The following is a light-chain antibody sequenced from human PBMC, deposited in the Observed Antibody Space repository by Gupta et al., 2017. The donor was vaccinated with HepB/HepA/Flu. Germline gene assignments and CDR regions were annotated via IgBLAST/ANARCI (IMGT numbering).Light chain of an antibody. J-gene: IGLJ3*02. CDR1: SSNIGRNC. CDR2: HND. V-gene: IGLV1-47*01. Sequence: QSVVTQSPSQSGTPGQRVTISCSVSSSNIGRNCVCWYQQLPGTAPKLLICHNDQRPSGVPDRFSASKAGTSASLVISGLRSEDDADYYCAAWDERLSGWVFGGGTKLTVL. CDR3: AAWDERLSGWV.